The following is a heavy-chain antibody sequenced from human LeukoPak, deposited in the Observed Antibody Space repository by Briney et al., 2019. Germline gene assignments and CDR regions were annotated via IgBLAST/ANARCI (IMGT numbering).Heavy chain of an antibody. V-gene: IGHV3-23*01. CDR3: ATTPVDSSSWYGD. J-gene: IGHJ4*02. CDR1: GFTFSSYA. Sequence: PGGSLRLSCAASGFTFSSYAMSWVRQAPGKGLEWVSAISGSGGSTYYADSVKGRFTISRDNSKNTLYLQVNSLRAEDTAVYYCATTPVDSSSWYGDWGQGTLVTASS. D-gene: IGHD6-13*01. CDR2: ISGSGGST.